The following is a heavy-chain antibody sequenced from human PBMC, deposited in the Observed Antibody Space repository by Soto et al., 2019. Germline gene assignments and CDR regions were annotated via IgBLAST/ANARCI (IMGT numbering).Heavy chain of an antibody. D-gene: IGHD3-22*01. Sequence: EVQLVESGGGLVQPGGSLRLSCSASGFTFSIYAMHWVRQAPGKGLEYVSSISTNGGSTDYADSVKGRFTISRDNSKNTVYLQMSSLRAEDTAVYYCVKGEYYYDSSGYYPFDYWGQGTLVTVSS. CDR1: GFTFSIYA. J-gene: IGHJ4*02. V-gene: IGHV3-64D*06. CDR3: VKGEYYYDSSGYYPFDY. CDR2: ISTNGGST.